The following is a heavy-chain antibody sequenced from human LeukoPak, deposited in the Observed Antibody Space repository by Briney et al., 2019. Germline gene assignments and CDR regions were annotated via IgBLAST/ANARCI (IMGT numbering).Heavy chain of an antibody. D-gene: IGHD3-10*01. CDR3: VASVKGRFPISRDKAKNTVYLQMSSLRAEDTAVYYCAREGVFCVRNCISNSGARFDP. CDR1: GFTFSGYW. V-gene: IGHV3-7*01. Sequence: GESLRLACAASGFTFSGYWMTWVRQPPGKGLEWVANIRRDSSESYYVDSVRGRFTISRDNAKNTVYVQMRSLRAEHRGVYYFVASVKGRFPISRDKAKNTVYLQMSSLRAEDTAVYYCAREGVFCVRNCISNSGARFDPWGQGTLVTVSS. J-gene: IGHJ5*02. CDR2: IRRDSSES.